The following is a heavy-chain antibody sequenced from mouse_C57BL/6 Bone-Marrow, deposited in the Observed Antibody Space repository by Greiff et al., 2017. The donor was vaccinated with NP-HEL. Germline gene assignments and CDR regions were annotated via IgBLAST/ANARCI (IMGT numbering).Heavy chain of an antibody. V-gene: IGHV1-63*01. D-gene: IGHD1-1*01. Sequence: VQLQESGAELVRPGTSVKMSCKASGYTFTNYWIGWAKQRPGHGLEWIGDIYPGGGYTNYNEKFKGKATLTADNSSSTAYMQFSSLTSEDSAIYYCARWRYYYGSSPWYFDVWGTGTTVTVSS. CDR2: IYPGGGYT. CDR3: ARWRYYYGSSPWYFDV. CDR1: GYTFTNYW. J-gene: IGHJ1*03.